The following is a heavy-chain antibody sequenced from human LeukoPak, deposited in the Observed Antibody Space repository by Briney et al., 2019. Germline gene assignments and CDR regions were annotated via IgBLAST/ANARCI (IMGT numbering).Heavy chain of an antibody. CDR2: ISAYNGNT. CDR3: ARDRCSGGSCFLLDDAFDI. D-gene: IGHD2-15*01. J-gene: IGHJ3*02. Sequence: GASVKVSCKASGYTFTSYGISWVRQAPGQGPEWMGWISAYNGNTNYAQKLQGRVTMTTDTSTSTAYMELRSLRSDDTAVYYCARDRCSGGSCFLLDDAFDIWGQGTMVTVSS. V-gene: IGHV1-18*01. CDR1: GYTFTSYG.